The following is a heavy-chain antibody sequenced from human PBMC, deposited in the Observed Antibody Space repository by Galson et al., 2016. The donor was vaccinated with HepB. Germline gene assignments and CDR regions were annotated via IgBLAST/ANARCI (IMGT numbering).Heavy chain of an antibody. J-gene: IGHJ4*02. CDR1: GFIFTTYA. Sequence: SLRLSCAPSGFIFTTYAMNWVRQAPGKGLEWISYIDNSGGAIYYTDSVRGRFTNSRDNAKNSLYLQMNSLRDEDTAVYYCATGLTTFEHWGQGTLVTVSS. D-gene: IGHD4-11*01. V-gene: IGHV3-48*02. CDR2: IDNSGGAI. CDR3: ATGLTTFEH.